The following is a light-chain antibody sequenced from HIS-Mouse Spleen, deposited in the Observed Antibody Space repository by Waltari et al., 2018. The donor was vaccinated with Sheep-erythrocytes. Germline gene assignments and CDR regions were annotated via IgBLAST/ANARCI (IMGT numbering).Light chain of an antibody. V-gene: IGLV2-8*01. CDR2: EVS. CDR1: SSDVGGYNY. Sequence: QSALTQPPSASGSPGQSVPLPCTGTSSDVGGYNYVSWYQQHPGKAPNLMIYEVSKRPSGVPDRFSGSKSGNTASLTVSGLQAEDEADYYCSSYAGSNNWVFGGGTKLTVL. CDR3: SSYAGSNNWV. J-gene: IGLJ3*02.